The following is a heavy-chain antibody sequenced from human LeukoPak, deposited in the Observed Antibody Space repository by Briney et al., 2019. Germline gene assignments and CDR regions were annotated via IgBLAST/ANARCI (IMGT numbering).Heavy chain of an antibody. J-gene: IGHJ3*02. CDR1: GYSFTSYW. Sequence: GESLKISCKGSGYSFTSYWIGWVRQMPGKGLEWMGIIYPGDSDTRYSPSLQGQVTISADKSISTAYLQWSSLKASDTAMYYCARRGSSWRDAFDIWGQGTMVTVSS. D-gene: IGHD6-13*01. CDR3: ARRGSSWRDAFDI. V-gene: IGHV5-51*01. CDR2: IYPGDSDT.